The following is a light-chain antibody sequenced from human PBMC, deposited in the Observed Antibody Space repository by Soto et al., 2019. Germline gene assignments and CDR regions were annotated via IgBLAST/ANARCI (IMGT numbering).Light chain of an antibody. CDR3: QQFNTSPWT. Sequence: DIQMTQSPSTLSASEGDRVTISCRASQSVSIWLDWYQQKPGRAPKLLIYKSSILESGVPSRFSGSGSGTEFTLTISSLQPDDFATYYCQQFNTSPWTFGQGTKVEIK. CDR1: QSVSIW. V-gene: IGKV1-5*03. J-gene: IGKJ1*01. CDR2: KSS.